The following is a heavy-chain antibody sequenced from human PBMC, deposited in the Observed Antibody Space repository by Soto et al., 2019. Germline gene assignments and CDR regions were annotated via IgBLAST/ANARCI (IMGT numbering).Heavy chain of an antibody. J-gene: IGHJ4*02. Sequence: SVKVSCKASGGTFSSYAISWVRQAPGQGLEWMGGIIPIFGTANYAQKFQGRVTITADESTSTAYMELSSLRSEDTAVYYCARWLYYYDSSGYSDFDYWGQGTLVTVS. D-gene: IGHD3-22*01. CDR2: IIPIFGTA. V-gene: IGHV1-69*13. CDR3: ARWLYYYDSSGYSDFDY. CDR1: GGTFSSYA.